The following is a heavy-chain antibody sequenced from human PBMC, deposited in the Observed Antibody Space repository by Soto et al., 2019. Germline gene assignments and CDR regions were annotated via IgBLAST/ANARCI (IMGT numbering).Heavy chain of an antibody. J-gene: IGHJ5*02. D-gene: IGHD2-2*02. Sequence: QTGGSLRLSCAASGFTFSSYAMSWVRQAPGKGLEWVSAISGSGGSTYYADSVKGRFTISRDNSRNTLYLQMNSLRAEDTAVYYCAKDPVVPAAIKDNWFDPWGQGTLVTVSS. CDR1: GFTFSSYA. CDR2: ISGSGGST. CDR3: AKDPVVPAAIKDNWFDP. V-gene: IGHV3-23*01.